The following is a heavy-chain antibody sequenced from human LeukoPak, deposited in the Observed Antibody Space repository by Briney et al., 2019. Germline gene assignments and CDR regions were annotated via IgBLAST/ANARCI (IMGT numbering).Heavy chain of an antibody. J-gene: IGHJ5*02. CDR3: ARGIAVAANWFDP. Sequence: SETLSLTCTVSGGSISSSGYYWGWLRQPPGKGLEWIGSIYYSGSTYYNPSLKSRVTISVDTSKNQFSLKLSSVTAADTAVYYCARGIAVAANWFDPWGQGTLVTVSS. CDR1: GGSISSSGYY. CDR2: IYYSGST. D-gene: IGHD6-19*01. V-gene: IGHV4-39*01.